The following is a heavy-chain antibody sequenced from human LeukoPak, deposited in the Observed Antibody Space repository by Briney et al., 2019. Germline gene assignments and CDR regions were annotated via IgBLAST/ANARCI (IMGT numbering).Heavy chain of an antibody. CDR1: GLTFSSHA. CDR2: ISGNGGST. Sequence: TGGSLRLSCAASGLTFSSHAMSWVRQAPGKGLEWVSGISGNGGSTYYADSVKGRFTISRDNSKNTLELQMNSLKAEDTAVYYCAKSLFRASFDYWGQGTLVTVSS. D-gene: IGHD2/OR15-2a*01. J-gene: IGHJ4*02. CDR3: AKSLFRASFDY. V-gene: IGHV3-23*01.